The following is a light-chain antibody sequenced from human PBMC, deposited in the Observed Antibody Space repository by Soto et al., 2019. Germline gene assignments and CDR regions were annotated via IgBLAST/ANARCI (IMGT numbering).Light chain of an antibody. Sequence: EIVLTQSPATVSLSPGQRATLSCWASQSLSSYLAWYQQKPGQAPRLLIYGASTRAAGIPARFSGSGSGTDFTLTISSLEPEDFAVYYCQQRDIWPWTFGQGTKVDIK. CDR1: QSLSSY. CDR3: QQRDIWPWT. V-gene: IGKV3-11*01. J-gene: IGKJ1*01. CDR2: GAS.